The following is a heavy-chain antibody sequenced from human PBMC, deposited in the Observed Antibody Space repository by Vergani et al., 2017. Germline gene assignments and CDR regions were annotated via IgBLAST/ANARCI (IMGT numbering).Heavy chain of an antibody. CDR2: ISSSSSYT. D-gene: IGHD5-12*01. J-gene: IGHJ6*02. V-gene: IGHV3-11*05. Sequence: QVQMVESGGGLVKPGGSLRLSCAASGFTFSDYYMSWIRQAPGKGLEWVSYISSSSSYTNYADSVKGRFTISRDNAKNSLYLQMNSLRAEDTAVYYCARTRSGYRNGMDVWGQGTTVTVSS. CDR1: GFTFSDYY. CDR3: ARTRSGYRNGMDV.